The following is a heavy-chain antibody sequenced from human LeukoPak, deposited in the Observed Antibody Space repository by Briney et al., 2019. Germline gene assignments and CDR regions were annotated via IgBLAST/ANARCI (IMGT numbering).Heavy chain of an antibody. V-gene: IGHV4-39*01. CDR3: ARHLFFRDMITFGGGRPYYFDY. CDR2: IYYSGST. Sequence: SETLSLTCTVSGGSISSSSYYWGWIRQPPGKGLEWIGSIYYSGSTYYNPSLKSRVTISVDTSKNQFSLKLSSVTAADTAVYYCARHLFFRDMITFGGGRPYYFDYWGQGTLVTASS. CDR1: GGSISSSSYY. J-gene: IGHJ4*02. D-gene: IGHD3-16*01.